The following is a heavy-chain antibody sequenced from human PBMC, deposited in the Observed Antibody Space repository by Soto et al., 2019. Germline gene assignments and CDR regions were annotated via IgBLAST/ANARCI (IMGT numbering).Heavy chain of an antibody. J-gene: IGHJ6*03. V-gene: IGHV4-59*01. D-gene: IGHD2-15*01. CDR2: IYYSGST. CDR3: ALVAADMFFPYCNTDV. Sequence: QVQLQESGPGLVKPSETLSLTCTVSGGSISSYYWSWIRQPPGKGLEWIGYIYYSGSTNYNPSLKRRVTKAVDTSTNQFALKLSSVTAATTALYYCALVAADMFFPYCNTDVRGNGTTITVSS. CDR1: GGSISSYY.